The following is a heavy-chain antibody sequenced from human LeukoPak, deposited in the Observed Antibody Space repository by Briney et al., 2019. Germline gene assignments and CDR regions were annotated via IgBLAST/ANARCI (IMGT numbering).Heavy chain of an antibody. CDR1: GYTFTSYY. D-gene: IGHD1-26*01. Sequence: ASVKVSCKASGYTFTSYYMHWVRQAPGQGLEWMGIINPSGGSTSYAQKFQGRVTMTRDMSTSTVYMELSSLRSEDTAVYYCAGGGRVGATFSYWGQGTLVTVSS. J-gene: IGHJ4*02. CDR3: AGGGRVGATFSY. V-gene: IGHV1-46*01. CDR2: INPSGGST.